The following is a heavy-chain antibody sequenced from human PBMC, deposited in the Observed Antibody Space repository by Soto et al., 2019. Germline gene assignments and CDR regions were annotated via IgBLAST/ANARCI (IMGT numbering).Heavy chain of an antibody. V-gene: IGHV3-33*01. CDR2: IWYDGSNK. Sequence: GGSLRLSCAASGFTFSSYGMHWVRQAPGKGLEWVAVIWYDGSNKYYADSVKGRFTISRDNSKNTLYLQMNSLRAEDTAVYYCARIYYGDYGYFDYWGQGTLVTVSS. D-gene: IGHD4-17*01. J-gene: IGHJ4*02. CDR3: ARIYYGDYGYFDY. CDR1: GFTFSSYG.